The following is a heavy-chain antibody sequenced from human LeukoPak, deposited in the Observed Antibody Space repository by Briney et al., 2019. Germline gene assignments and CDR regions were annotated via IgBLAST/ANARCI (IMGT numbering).Heavy chain of an antibody. V-gene: IGHV3-53*05. CDR3: AKDITRELDY. Sequence: GGSLRLSCVVSGFTLRVSYMTWIRQTPGRGLEWVSVIYSDGTTKYADSAKGRFTISRDNSKNTLYLQMNSLRAEDTAVYYCAKDITRELDYWGQGTLVTVSS. D-gene: IGHD1-14*01. CDR1: GFTLRVSY. J-gene: IGHJ4*02. CDR2: IYSDGTT.